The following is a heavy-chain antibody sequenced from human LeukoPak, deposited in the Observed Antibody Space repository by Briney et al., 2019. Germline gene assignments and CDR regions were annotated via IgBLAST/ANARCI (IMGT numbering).Heavy chain of an antibody. CDR3: ATAARGPPRYDY. J-gene: IGHJ4*02. D-gene: IGHD6-6*01. CDR1: GYTFTSYY. Sequence: ASVKVSCKASGYTFTSYYMHWVRQAPGQGLEWMGIINPSGGSTSYAQKFQGRVTMTRDTSTSTVYMELSSLRSDDTAVYYCATAARGPPRYDYWGQGTLVTVSS. V-gene: IGHV1-46*01. CDR2: INPSGGST.